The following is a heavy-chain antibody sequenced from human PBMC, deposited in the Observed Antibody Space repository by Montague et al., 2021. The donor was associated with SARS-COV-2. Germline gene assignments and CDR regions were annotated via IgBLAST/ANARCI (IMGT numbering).Heavy chain of an antibody. Sequence: LVKPTETLTLTCTFSGFSLSTSGICVSWIRQPPGKGLEWIGEXNHSGSTNYNPSLKSRVTISVDTSKNQFSLKLSSVAAADTAVYYCARLRDGVVPSPILGVGPYYSYYYMDVWGRGTTVTVSS. CDR2: XNHSGST. D-gene: IGHD3-10*01. J-gene: IGHJ6*03. CDR3: ARLRDGVVPSPILGVGPYYSYYYMDV. V-gene: IGHV4-4*02. CDR1: GFSLSTSGI.